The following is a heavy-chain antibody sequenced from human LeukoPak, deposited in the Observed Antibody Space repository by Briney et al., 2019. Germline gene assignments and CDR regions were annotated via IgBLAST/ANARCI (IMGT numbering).Heavy chain of an antibody. V-gene: IGHV1-18*01. CDR2: ISDYNGNT. J-gene: IGHJ6*03. Sequence: ASVKVSCKASGYTFTSYGISWVRQAPGQGLEWMGWISDYNGNTNYAQKLQGRVTMTTDTSTSTAYMELRSLRSDDTAVYYCARDIVVVPAAMFPMDVWGKGTTVTISS. D-gene: IGHD2-2*01. CDR1: GYTFTSYG. CDR3: ARDIVVVPAAMFPMDV.